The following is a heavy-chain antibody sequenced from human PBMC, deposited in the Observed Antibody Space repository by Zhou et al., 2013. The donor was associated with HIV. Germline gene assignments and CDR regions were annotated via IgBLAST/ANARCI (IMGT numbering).Heavy chain of an antibody. V-gene: IGHV1-18*01. D-gene: IGHD4-17*01. CDR2: ISAYNGNT. J-gene: IGHJ5*02. Sequence: QVQLVQSGAEVKKPGASVKVSCKASGYTFSSYGISWVRQAPGQGLEWMGWISAYNGNTNYAQKLQGRVTMTTDTSTSTAYMELRSLRSDDTAVYYCAREVAERDDYGGISYWFDPWGQGTLVTVSS. CDR1: GYTFSSYG. CDR3: AREVAERDDYGGISYWFDP.